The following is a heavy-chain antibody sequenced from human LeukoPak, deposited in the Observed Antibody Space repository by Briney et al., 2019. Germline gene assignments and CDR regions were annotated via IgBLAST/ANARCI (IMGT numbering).Heavy chain of an antibody. Sequence: GGSLRLSCVASGFTFSSYLMHWVRQAPGKGLVWVSRVNNDGSDTWYADCVKGLFTISRDNAKNTLYLQMNSLRTEDTAVYYCVRDRDGYNFWGQGTLVTVSS. J-gene: IGHJ4*02. CDR2: VNNDGSDT. CDR3: VRDRDGYNF. V-gene: IGHV3-74*01. D-gene: IGHD5-24*01. CDR1: GFTFSSYL.